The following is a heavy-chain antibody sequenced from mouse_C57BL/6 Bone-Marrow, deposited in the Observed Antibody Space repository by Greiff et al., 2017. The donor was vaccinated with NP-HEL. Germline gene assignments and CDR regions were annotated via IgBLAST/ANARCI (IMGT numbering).Heavy chain of an antibody. J-gene: IGHJ2*01. V-gene: IGHV1-69*01. CDR1: GYTFTSYW. D-gene: IGHD2-4*01. CDR3: ARWGYDYDGDY. CDR2: IDPSDSYT. Sequence: QVQLQQPGAELVMPGASVKLSCKASGYTFTSYWMHWVKQRPGQGLEWIGEIDPSDSYTNYNQKFKGKSTLTVDKSSSTAYMQLSSLTSEDAAVYYCARWGYDYDGDYWGQGTTLTVSS.